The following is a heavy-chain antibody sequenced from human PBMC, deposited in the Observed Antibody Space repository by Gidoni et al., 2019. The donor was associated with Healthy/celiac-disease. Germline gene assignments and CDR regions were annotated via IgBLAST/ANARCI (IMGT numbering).Heavy chain of an antibody. CDR2: ISGSGGST. CDR1: GFTFTYYA. D-gene: IGHD3-10*01. V-gene: IGHV3-23*01. Sequence: EVQLLESGGVLVQPWGSLRLSCASSGFTFTYYAMSWVRQAPGKVLEWVSAISGSGGSTYYADSVKGRFTISRDNSKNTLFLQMNSLRAEDTAVYYCAKNGIYGSGTPYYFDYWGQGTLVTVSS. J-gene: IGHJ4*02. CDR3: AKNGIYGSGTPYYFDY.